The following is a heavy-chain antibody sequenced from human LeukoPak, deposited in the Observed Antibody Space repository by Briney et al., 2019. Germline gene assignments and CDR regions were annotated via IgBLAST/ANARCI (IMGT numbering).Heavy chain of an antibody. J-gene: IGHJ4*01. D-gene: IGHD6-13*01. CDR3: ARDGTAAGLYFDL. V-gene: IGHV3-7*01. Sequence: PGGSLILXCAVSGFTFSSHWMNWVRRAPGKGLEWVASIKQDGGEKSYVDSVKGRFTISRDNAKNSLYLQMSSLRVEDTAIYYCARDGTAAGLYFDLWGQGTPVTVPS. CDR2: IKQDGGEK. CDR1: GFTFSSHW.